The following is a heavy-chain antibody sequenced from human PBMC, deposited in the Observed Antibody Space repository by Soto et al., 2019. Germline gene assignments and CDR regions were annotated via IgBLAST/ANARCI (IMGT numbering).Heavy chain of an antibody. CDR2: ISGSGGST. V-gene: IGHV3-23*01. J-gene: IGHJ5*01. D-gene: IGHD5-12*01. CDR3: AKDCEYGGDKRGFDSWFDS. Sequence: GKGLEWVSAISGSGGSTYYADSVKGRFTIARDNSQNTLFLHISSLRAEDTAVYYCAKDCEYGGDKRGFDSWFDSLGQGTPVTVS.